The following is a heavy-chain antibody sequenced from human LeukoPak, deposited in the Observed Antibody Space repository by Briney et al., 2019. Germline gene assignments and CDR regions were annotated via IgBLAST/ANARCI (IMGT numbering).Heavy chain of an antibody. J-gene: IGHJ6*02. D-gene: IGHD4-17*01. CDR2: ISYDGSNK. Sequence: PGGSLRLSCAASGFTFSSYGMHWVRQAPGKGLEWVAVISYDGSNKYYADSVKGRFTISRDNSRNTLYLQMNSLRAEDTAVYYCAGQAVTTYYYGMDVWGQGTTVTVSS. CDR1: GFTFSSYG. CDR3: AGQAVTTYYYGMDV. V-gene: IGHV3-30*03.